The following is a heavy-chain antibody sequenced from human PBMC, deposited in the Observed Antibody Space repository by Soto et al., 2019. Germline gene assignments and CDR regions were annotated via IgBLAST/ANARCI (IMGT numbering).Heavy chain of an antibody. CDR3: AKARYSSSWGRDS. CDR2: SSGSGGST. V-gene: IGHV3-23*01. Sequence: GGSLRLSCAASGFTFSSFAMSWVRQAPGKGLEWVSGSSGSGGSTYYADSVKGRFTISRDNSKNTLYLPMNSPRAEDTAVYYCAKARYSSSWGRDSWGQGTLVTVSS. D-gene: IGHD6-6*01. J-gene: IGHJ4*02. CDR1: GFTFSSFA.